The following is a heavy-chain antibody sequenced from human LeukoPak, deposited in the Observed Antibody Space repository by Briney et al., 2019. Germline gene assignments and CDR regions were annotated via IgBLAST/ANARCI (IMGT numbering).Heavy chain of an antibody. V-gene: IGHV4-38-2*01. J-gene: IGHJ4*02. D-gene: IGHD3-10*01. Sequence: PSETLSLTCAVSGYSISSGYYWGWIRQPPGKGLAWIGSIYHSGSTYYNPSLKSRVTISVDTSKNQFSLKLSSVTAADTAVYYCALGLLWFGELSGFDYWGQGTLVTVSS. CDR1: GYSISSGYY. CDR2: IYHSGST. CDR3: ALGLLWFGELSGFDY.